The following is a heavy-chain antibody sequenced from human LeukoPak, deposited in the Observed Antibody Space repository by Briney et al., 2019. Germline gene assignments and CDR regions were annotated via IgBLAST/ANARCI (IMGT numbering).Heavy chain of an antibody. CDR1: GYTFTSYD. Sequence: ASVKVSCKASGYTFTSYDINWVRQAPGQGLEWMGLIDPSGGSTSYAQKFQGRVTMTRDTSTSTVYMELSSLRSEDTAVYYCARGRATIVGATPDLGYWGQGTLVTVSS. CDR3: ARGRATIVGATPDLGY. CDR2: IDPSGGST. V-gene: IGHV1-46*01. J-gene: IGHJ4*02. D-gene: IGHD1-26*01.